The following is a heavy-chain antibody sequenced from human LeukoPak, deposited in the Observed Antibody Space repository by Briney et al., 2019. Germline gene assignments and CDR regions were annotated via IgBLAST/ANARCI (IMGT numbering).Heavy chain of an antibody. J-gene: IGHJ5*02. Sequence: ASVKVSCKASGYTFTSYYMHWVRQAPGQGLEWMGIINPSGGSTSYAQKFQGRVTMTRDTFTSTVYMELSSLRSEDTAVYYCARDHYDYGDYEANWFDPWGQGTLVTVSS. V-gene: IGHV1-46*01. CDR2: INPSGGST. CDR3: ARDHYDYGDYEANWFDP. D-gene: IGHD4-17*01. CDR1: GYTFTSYY.